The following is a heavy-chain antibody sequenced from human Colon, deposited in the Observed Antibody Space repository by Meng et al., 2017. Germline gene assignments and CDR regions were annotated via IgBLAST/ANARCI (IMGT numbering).Heavy chain of an antibody. CDR3: ARSPYSGSALPFFDY. D-gene: IGHD1-26*01. CDR1: GGSIRNDQW. CDR2: IYLSGGT. V-gene: IGHV4-4*02. J-gene: IGHJ4*02. Sequence: GQGQGSGRGVVKPSGTLSLTCDVSGGSIRNDQWWRWVRQAPGKGLGWIGEIYLSGGTNYNPSVKSRVSMSVDKSQNHFSLRLSSVTAADTAVYYCARSPYSGSALPFFDYWGQGSLVTVSS.